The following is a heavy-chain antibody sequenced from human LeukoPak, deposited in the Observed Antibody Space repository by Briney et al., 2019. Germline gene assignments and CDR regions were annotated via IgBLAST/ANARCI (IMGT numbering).Heavy chain of an antibody. CDR1: GFTFSSYW. V-gene: IGHV3-7*01. J-gene: IGHJ4*02. D-gene: IGHD2-21*02. CDR3: ARDPTVVTADPDY. Sequence: GGSLRLSCAASGFTFSSYWMSWVRQAPGKGLEWVANITQDGSEKYYVDSVRGRFTISRDNAKNSLYLQMNSLRAEDTAVYYCARDPTVVTADPDYWGQGTLVTVSS. CDR2: ITQDGSEK.